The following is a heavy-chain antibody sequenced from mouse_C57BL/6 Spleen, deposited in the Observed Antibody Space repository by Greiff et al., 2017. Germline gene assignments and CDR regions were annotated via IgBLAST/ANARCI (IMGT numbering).Heavy chain of an antibody. CDR3: ARSPITTVPFDY. CDR1: GYAFSSSW. CDR2: IYPGDGDT. Sequence: VQLQQSGPELVKPGASVKISCKASGYAFSSSWMNWVKQRPGKGLEWIGRIYPGDGDTNYNGKFKGKATLTADKSSSTAYMQLSSLTSEDSAVYFFARSPITTVPFDYWGQGTTLTVSS. V-gene: IGHV1-82*01. J-gene: IGHJ2*01. D-gene: IGHD1-1*01.